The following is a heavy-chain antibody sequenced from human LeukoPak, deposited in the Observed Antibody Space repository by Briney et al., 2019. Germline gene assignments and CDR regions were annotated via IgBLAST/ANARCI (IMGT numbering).Heavy chain of an antibody. V-gene: IGHV4-34*01. CDR1: GGSFSGYY. CDR3: ARGRGVLRVYARFAY. D-gene: IGHD2-8*01. Sequence: SETLSLTCAVYGGSFSGYYWSWIRQPPGKGLEWIGEINHSGSTNYNPSLKSRVTISVDTSKNQFSLKLSSVTAADTAVYYCARGRGVLRVYARFAYWAREPWSPSPQ. CDR2: INHSGST. J-gene: IGHJ4*02.